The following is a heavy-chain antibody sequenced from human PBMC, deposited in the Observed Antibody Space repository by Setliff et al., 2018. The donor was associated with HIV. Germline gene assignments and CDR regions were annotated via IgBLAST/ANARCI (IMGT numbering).Heavy chain of an antibody. CDR1: GFPFSNVW. CDR2: IKSKTDGGTT. Sequence: GGSLRLSCTASGFPFSNVWMTWVRQAPGKGLEWVGRIKSKTDGGTTDYGASVKGRFTISRDNSKNTLYLQMNSLRAEDTAVYYCAKDELSMVRGAGAFDIWGQGTMVTVSS. CDR3: AKDELSMVRGAGAFDI. V-gene: IGHV3-15*01. D-gene: IGHD3-10*01. J-gene: IGHJ3*02.